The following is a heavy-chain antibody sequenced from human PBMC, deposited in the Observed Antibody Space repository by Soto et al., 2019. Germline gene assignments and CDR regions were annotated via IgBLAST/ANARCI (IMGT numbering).Heavy chain of an antibody. CDR3: ARGFPLWLDP. V-gene: IGHV1-58*02. CDR1: GFTFRNSA. CDR2: IVVGSGST. D-gene: IGHD2-15*01. Sequence: SVKVSCKASGFTFRNSAIQWVRQARGQRLEWIGWIVVGSGSTNYAQHFQERVTFTRDMSTGTAYMELSSLRSEDTAVYYCARGFPLWLDPWGQGTLVTVSS. J-gene: IGHJ5*02.